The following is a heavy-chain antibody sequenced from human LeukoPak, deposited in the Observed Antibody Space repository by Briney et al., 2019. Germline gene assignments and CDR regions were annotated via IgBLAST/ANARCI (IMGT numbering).Heavy chain of an antibody. CDR1: GYTFNAYY. V-gene: IGHV1-2*02. J-gene: IGHJ4*02. CDR3: AGDGYNSRRFFDY. Sequence: GASAKVSCKTSGYTFNAYYMHWVRQAPGQGLEWMGWINPNSGGSNYAQKFQGRVTMTSDTSINTAYMELSRLISDDTAVYYCAGDGYNSRRFFDYWGQGTLVTVSS. CDR2: INPNSGGS. D-gene: IGHD5-24*01.